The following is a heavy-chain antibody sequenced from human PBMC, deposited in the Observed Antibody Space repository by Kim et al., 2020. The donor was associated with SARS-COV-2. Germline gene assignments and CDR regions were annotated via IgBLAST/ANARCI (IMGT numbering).Heavy chain of an antibody. CDR3: ARDRGSGYFYMDV. Sequence: NVAQSFQGRVTMTRETSISTAYMELARLRSDGTAVYYCARDRGSGYFYMDVWGKGTTVTVSS. D-gene: IGHD3-10*01. J-gene: IGHJ6*03. V-gene: IGHV1-2*02.